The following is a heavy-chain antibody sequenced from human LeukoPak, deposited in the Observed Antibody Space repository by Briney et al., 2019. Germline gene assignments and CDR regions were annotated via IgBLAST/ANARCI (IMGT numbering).Heavy chain of an antibody. D-gene: IGHD5-18*01. V-gene: IGHV1-3*01. J-gene: IGHJ4*02. CDR3: ARVGSSSYGFGY. CDR2: VDAGNGNT. CDR1: GYTLTTYA. Sequence: GASVKVSCKASGYTLTTYAMHWVRQAPGQRLEWMGWVDAGNGNTKYSQKFQGRVTITRDTSASTAYMELSGLRSEDTAVYYCARVGSSSYGFGYWGQGTLVTVSS.